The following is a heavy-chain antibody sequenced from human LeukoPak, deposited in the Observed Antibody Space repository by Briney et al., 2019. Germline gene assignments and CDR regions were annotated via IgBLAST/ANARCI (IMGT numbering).Heavy chain of an antibody. Sequence: GGSLNLSCAGSGFTFSTYAMHWVRQAQGKGLGGVAVIWYDGSNKYYADSVKGRFTISRDNSKNTLYLQMNSLRAEDTAVYYCAKYYYGSGSAPGWFDPWGQGTLVTVSS. V-gene: IGHV3-30*02. D-gene: IGHD3-10*01. CDR1: GFTFSTYA. J-gene: IGHJ5*02. CDR3: AKYYYGSGSAPGWFDP. CDR2: IWYDGSNK.